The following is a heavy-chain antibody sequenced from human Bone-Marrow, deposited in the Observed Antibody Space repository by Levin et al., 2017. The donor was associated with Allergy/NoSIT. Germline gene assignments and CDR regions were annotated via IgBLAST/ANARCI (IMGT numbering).Heavy chain of an antibody. Sequence: SETLSLTCSVSGVSINTGGYYWGWIRQRPGRGLEWIGYVYYTGSAYNNPSLMSRASISLDTSQNQFSLRLTSVTAADTAMFYCASGVFEKGAYTFDVWGQGTTVTVSS. CDR3: ASGVFEKGAYTFDV. V-gene: IGHV4-31*03. D-gene: IGHD3-16*01. J-gene: IGHJ3*01. CDR2: VYYTGSA. CDR1: GVSINTGGYY.